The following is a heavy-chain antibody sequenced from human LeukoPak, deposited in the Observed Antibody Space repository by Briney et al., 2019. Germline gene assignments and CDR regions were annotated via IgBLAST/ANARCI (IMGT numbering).Heavy chain of an antibody. CDR2: IYHSGTT. CDR3: ARSATVTTFWFDP. J-gene: IGHJ5*02. CDR1: GGSISSTDW. V-gene: IGHV4-4*02. Sequence: KPSETLSLTCTISGGSISSTDWWSWVRQPPGKGLEWIGEIYHSGTTHYNPPLKSRVTISVDKSKKQFSLKLTSVTAADTAVYYCARSATVTTFWFDPWGQGTLVTVSS. D-gene: IGHD4-17*01.